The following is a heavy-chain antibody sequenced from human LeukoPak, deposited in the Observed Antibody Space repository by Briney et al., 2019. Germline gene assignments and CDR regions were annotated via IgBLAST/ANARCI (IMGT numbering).Heavy chain of an antibody. CDR1: GYTFSKYA. D-gene: IGHD2-2*01. Sequence: ASVKVSCKGSGYTFSKYAMNWVRQAPGQGLEWMGWINTKTGDPTYSQGFTGRFVFSLETSVSTAYLQINSLKAEDTAVYYCARGGGGAVVPALWGQGTLITVSS. CDR3: ARGGGGAVVPAL. V-gene: IGHV7-4-1*02. CDR2: INTKTGDP. J-gene: IGHJ4*02.